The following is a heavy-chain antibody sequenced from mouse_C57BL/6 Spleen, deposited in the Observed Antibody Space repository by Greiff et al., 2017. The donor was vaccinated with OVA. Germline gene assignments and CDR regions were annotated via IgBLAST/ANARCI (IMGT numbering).Heavy chain of an antibody. Sequence: QVQLQQPGAELVKPGASVKLSCKASGYTLTSYWMQWVKQRPGQGLEWIGEIDPSDSYTNYNQKFKGKATLTVDTSSSTAYMQLSSLTSEDSAVYYCASETYWGQGTTLTVSS. CDR2: IDPSDSYT. CDR1: GYTLTSYW. V-gene: IGHV1-50*01. CDR3: ASETY. J-gene: IGHJ2*01.